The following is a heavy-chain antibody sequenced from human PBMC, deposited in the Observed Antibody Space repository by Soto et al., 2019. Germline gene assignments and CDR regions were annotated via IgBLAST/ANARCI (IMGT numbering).Heavy chain of an antibody. CDR1: GFTFSSYA. V-gene: IGHV3-23*01. CDR3: AKTVVVPAAPGWYYYYGMDV. CDR2: ISGSGGST. D-gene: IGHD2-2*01. Sequence: GGSLRLSCAASGFTFSSYAMSWVRQAPGKGLEWVSAISGSGGSTYYADSGKGRFTISRDNSKNTLYLQMNSLRAEDTAVYYCAKTVVVPAAPGWYYYYGMDVWGQGTTVTVSS. J-gene: IGHJ6*02.